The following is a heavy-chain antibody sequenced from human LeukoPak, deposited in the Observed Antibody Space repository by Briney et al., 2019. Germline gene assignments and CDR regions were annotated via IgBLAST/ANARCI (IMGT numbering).Heavy chain of an antibody. D-gene: IGHD6-13*01. CDR2: IYYSGTT. CDR3: ARGQAAAGEYYFDY. CDR1: GGSISGFF. J-gene: IGHJ4*02. V-gene: IGHV4-59*08. Sequence: PSETLSLTCTVSGGSISGFFWSWIRQPPGKGLEYIGYIYYSGTTNYNPSLKSRVTISVDTSKNQFSLKLSSVTAADTAVYYCARGQAAAGEYYFDYWGQGTLVTVSS.